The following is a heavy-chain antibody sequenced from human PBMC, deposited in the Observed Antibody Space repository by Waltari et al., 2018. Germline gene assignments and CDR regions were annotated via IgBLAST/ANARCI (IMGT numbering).Heavy chain of an antibody. Sequence: VQLVESGGGLVQPGGSLSLSCAAPALTPSVYSMNWVRQAPGRGLEWVSYISSSGSTIYYVDSVKGRFTISRDSAKNSLYLQMNSLRDEDTAVYYCARVVARDWGQGTLVTVSS. J-gene: IGHJ4*02. CDR1: ALTPSVYS. CDR3: ARVVARD. V-gene: IGHV3-48*02. CDR2: ISSSGSTI.